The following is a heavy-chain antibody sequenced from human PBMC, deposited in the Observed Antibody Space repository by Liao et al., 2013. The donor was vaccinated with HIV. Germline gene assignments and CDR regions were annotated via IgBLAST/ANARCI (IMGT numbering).Heavy chain of an antibody. CDR1: GGSFSGYY. V-gene: IGHV4-34*01. J-gene: IGHJ4*02. Sequence: QVQLQQWGAGLLKPSETLSLTCAVYGGSFSGYYWSWIRQPPGKGLEWIGEINHSGSTNYNPSLKSRVTISVDTSKNQFSLKLSSVTAADTAVYYCARVRDGYNGGFXYWGQGTLVTVSS. CDR2: INHSGST. D-gene: IGHD5-24*01. CDR3: ARVRDGYNGGFXY.